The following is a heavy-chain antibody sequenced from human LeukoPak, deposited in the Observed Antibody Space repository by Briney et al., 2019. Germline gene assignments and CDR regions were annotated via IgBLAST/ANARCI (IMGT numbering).Heavy chain of an antibody. CDR1: GYGLTSYW. CDR3: ARHNVERERYSGFDP. J-gene: IGHJ5*02. CDR2: ICPGVSVT. V-gene: IGHV5-51*01. D-gene: IGHD2-15*01. Sequence: GESLKLSLKGSGYGLTSYWISWGGQMPGQGLEWMGIICPGVSVTRYSPSFHGQVTVSADKSISTAYLQWSSPKASDTAMYYCARHNVERERYSGFDPWGQGTLVTVSS.